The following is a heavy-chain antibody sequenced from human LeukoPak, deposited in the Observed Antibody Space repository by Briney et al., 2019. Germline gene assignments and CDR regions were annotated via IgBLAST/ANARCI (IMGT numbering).Heavy chain of an antibody. V-gene: IGHV3-49*03. Sequence: GGSLRLSCTTSGFTFGDYAMNWFRQAPGKGLEWVGFTRSRAYGGTTEYAASVKGRFTISRDDSKSIAYLQMNSLKNEDTAVYYCSSYSGYGFTPFDYWGQGTLVTVSS. CDR3: SSYSGYGFTPFDY. CDR1: GFTFGDYA. D-gene: IGHD5-12*01. CDR2: TRSRAYGGTT. J-gene: IGHJ4*02.